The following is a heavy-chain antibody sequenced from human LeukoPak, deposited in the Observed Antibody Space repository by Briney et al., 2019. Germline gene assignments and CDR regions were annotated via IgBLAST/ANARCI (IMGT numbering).Heavy chain of an antibody. CDR3: AKERSNRLDAFDI. Sequence: PGGSLRLSCVASGFTFSNYGFHWVRQTPGKGLEWVAVISYDGSDKYYADSVKGRFTISRDNSKNTLYLQMNSLRAEDTAVYYCAKERSNRLDAFDIWGQGTMVTVSS. V-gene: IGHV3-30*18. CDR1: GFTFSNYG. J-gene: IGHJ3*02. CDR2: ISYDGSDK. D-gene: IGHD6-13*01.